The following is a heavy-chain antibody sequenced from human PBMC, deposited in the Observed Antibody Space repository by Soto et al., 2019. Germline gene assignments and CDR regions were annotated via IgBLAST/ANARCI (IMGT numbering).Heavy chain of an antibody. V-gene: IGHV3-20*04. CDR2: IKRDGGSK. J-gene: IGHJ4*02. Sequence: PGGSLRLSWVASGFTCRGYGVRWVRQPPGKGLEWVAGIKRDGGSKGYADSVKGRFTISRDNAKNSLYLQMNSLRGEDTAVYYCAKRSSSYTFDYWGQGTLVTVSS. CDR3: AKRSSSYTFDY. D-gene: IGHD6-6*01. CDR1: GFTCRGYG.